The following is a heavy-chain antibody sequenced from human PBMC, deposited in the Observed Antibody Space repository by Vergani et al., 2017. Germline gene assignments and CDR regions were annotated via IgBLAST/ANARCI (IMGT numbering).Heavy chain of an antibody. CDR1: GFTFSSYS. CDR2: ISSSSSYI. J-gene: IGHJ6*03. D-gene: IGHD1-14*01. CDR3: ARDPTEPYYYYYYMDV. Sequence: EVQLVESGGGLVKPGGSLRLSCAASGFTFSSYSMNWVRQAPGKGLEWVSSISSSSSYIYYADSVKGRFTISRDNDKNSLYLQMNSLRAEDTAVYYCARDPTEPYYYYYYMDVWGKGTTVTVSS. V-gene: IGHV3-21*01.